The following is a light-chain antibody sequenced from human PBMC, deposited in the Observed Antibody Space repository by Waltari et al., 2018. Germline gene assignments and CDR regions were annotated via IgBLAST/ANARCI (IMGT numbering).Light chain of an antibody. Sequence: SSDLTQDPAVSVALGQTVRITCQGDILRTYYGNWCRQKPGPPTALVSYGKNNRPSWSPYRFAASSSGNTASLIITGAQAEDEADYYCSSRELSGHVVFGGGTRLTVL. CDR3: SSRELSGHVV. CDR1: ILRTYY. V-gene: IGLV3-19*01. CDR2: GKN. J-gene: IGLJ2*01.